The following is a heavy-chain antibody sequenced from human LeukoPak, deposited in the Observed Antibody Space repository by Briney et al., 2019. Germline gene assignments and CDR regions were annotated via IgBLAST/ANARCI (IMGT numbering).Heavy chain of an antibody. CDR1: GFTFSSYA. CDR3: AKCRSEVPAAIHH. V-gene: IGHV3-23*01. D-gene: IGHD2-2*01. J-gene: IGHJ4*02. Sequence: GGSLRLSCAASGFTFSSYAMRWVRHAPGKGPEWVSAISGSGGSTYYADSVKGRFTISRDNSKNTLYLQMNSLRAEDTAVYYCAKCRSEVPAAIHHRGQGNLVTVSS. CDR2: ISGSGGST.